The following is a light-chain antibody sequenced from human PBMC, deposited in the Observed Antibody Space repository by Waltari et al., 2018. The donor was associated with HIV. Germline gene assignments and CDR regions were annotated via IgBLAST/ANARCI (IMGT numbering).Light chain of an antibody. CDR1: ALPEKY. CDR3: YSTDSSGNHWL. Sequence: SYELTQPPSVSVSPGQTARITCSGDALPEKYAFWYQQKSGQAPVLVIYEDGQRPSGIPERFSGASSGTLATLTISGAQVEDEADYYCYSTDSSGNHWLFGGGTKLTVL. J-gene: IGLJ3*02. V-gene: IGLV3-10*01. CDR2: EDG.